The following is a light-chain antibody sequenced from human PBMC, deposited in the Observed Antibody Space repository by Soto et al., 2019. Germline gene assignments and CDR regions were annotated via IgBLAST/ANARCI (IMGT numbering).Light chain of an antibody. Sequence: DIQMTQSPSSLSASVGDRVTITCRASQGIRNDLGWFQQKPGKAPKRLIYAASSLQSGVPSRFSGSGYGTESTPTTSTLQPKIFPTYYSQHHINSPQTFGQGTKVDI. CDR3: QHHINSPQT. J-gene: IGKJ1*01. CDR1: QGIRND. V-gene: IGKV1-17*01. CDR2: AAS.